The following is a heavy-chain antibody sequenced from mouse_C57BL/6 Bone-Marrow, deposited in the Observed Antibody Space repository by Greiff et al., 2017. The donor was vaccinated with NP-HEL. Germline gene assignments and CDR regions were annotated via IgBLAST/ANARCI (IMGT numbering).Heavy chain of an antibody. D-gene: IGHD1-1*01. CDR3: ARGCSITTVVDWYFDV. CDR1: GYTFTDYN. Sequence: VQLKESGPELVKPGASVKIPCKASGYTFTDYNMDWVKQSHGKSLEWIGDINPNNGGTIYNQKFKGKATLTVDKSSSTAYMELRSLTSEDTAVYYCARGCSITTVVDWYFDVWGTGTTVTVSS. V-gene: IGHV1-18*01. J-gene: IGHJ1*03. CDR2: INPNNGGT.